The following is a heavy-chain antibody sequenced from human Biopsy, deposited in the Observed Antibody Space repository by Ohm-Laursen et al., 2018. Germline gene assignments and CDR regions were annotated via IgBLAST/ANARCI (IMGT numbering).Heavy chain of an antibody. D-gene: IGHD6-13*01. CDR1: GFSLSARGMC. CDR3: ARTPILIVSAGLVYRHRRHLQGMDV. CDR2: VDWDDYK. V-gene: IGHV2-70*11. Sequence: TQTLTLTCSFSGFSLSARGMCVSWIRQAPGKALEWLARVDWDDYKDYSASLQTKLSISKDTSNDQVVLTVNNVDPADPATYYCARTPILIVSAGLVYRHRRHLQGMDVWGQGIAVTVS. J-gene: IGHJ6*02.